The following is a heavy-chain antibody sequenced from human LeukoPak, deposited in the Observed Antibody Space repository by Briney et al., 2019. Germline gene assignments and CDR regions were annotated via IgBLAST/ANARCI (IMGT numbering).Heavy chain of an antibody. J-gene: IGHJ4*02. D-gene: IGHD2-2*02. CDR3: ASGGLYGDYTDY. Sequence: SETLSLTCTVSGGSISSYYWSWIRQPAGKGLGWIGRIYTSGSTNYNPSLKSRVTMSVATSKNQFSLKLSSVTAADTAVYYCASGGLYGDYTDYWGQGTLVTVSS. CDR1: GGSISSYY. CDR2: IYTSGST. V-gene: IGHV4-4*07.